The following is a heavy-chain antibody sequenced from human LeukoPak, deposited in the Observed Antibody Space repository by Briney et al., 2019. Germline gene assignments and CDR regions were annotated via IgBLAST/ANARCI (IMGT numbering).Heavy chain of an antibody. CDR2: IYYSGST. V-gene: IGHV4-39*07. J-gene: IGHJ4*02. CDR1: GGSISSSSYY. CDR3: ARVSYYDSSY. Sequence: SETLSLTCTVSGGSISSSSYYWGWIRQPPGKGLEWIGSIYYSGSTYYNPSLKSRVTISVDTSKNQFSLELSSVTAADTAVYYCARVSYYDSSYWGQGTLVTVSS. D-gene: IGHD3-22*01.